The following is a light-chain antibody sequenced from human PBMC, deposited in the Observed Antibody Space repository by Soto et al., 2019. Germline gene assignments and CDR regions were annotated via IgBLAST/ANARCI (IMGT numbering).Light chain of an antibody. CDR3: QQCYSTPYT. J-gene: IGKJ2*01. Sequence: DIQMTQSPSSLSASVGDRVTITCRASQSISSYLNWYQQKPGKAPKLLIYAASSLQSGVSSRFSGSGSGTDFTLTISSLQPEDFATYYCQQCYSTPYTFGQGTKVDIK. V-gene: IGKV1-39*01. CDR1: QSISSY. CDR2: AAS.